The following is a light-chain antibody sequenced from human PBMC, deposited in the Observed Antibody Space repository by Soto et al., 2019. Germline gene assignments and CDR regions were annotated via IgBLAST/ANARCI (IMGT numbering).Light chain of an antibody. Sequence: IVLTQSPDTLPLSPAETSTPSCRASQGLGTNLAWYQQKPGQAPRLLIYAASTRATGVPGRFSGSGSGTEFTLTISSLQSEDFAVYYCQQYNHWPLTFGGGTKVDIK. CDR3: QQYNHWPLT. V-gene: IGKV3-15*01. J-gene: IGKJ4*01. CDR1: QGLGTN. CDR2: AAS.